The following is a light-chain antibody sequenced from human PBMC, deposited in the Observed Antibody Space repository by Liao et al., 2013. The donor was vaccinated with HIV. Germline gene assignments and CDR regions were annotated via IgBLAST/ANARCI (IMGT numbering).Light chain of an antibody. J-gene: IGLJ2*01. V-gene: IGLV3-1*01. CDR2: QDN. Sequence: SFELIQPPSVSVSPGQTVTITCSGERLGDKYVSWYQQKPGQSPVLVIYQDNKRPSGIPERFSGSNSGNTATLTISGTQSMDEADYYCQAWDSSLVFGGGTKLTVL. CDR3: QAWDSSLV. CDR1: RLGDKY.